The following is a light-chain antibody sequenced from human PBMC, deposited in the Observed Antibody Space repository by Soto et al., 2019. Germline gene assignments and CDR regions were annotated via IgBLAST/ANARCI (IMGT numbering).Light chain of an antibody. J-gene: IGLJ2*01. CDR2: RNN. V-gene: IGLV1-47*01. Sequence: QSVLTQPPSASGTPGQRVTISCSGSSSNIGSNYVYWYQQLPGTAPKLLIYRNNQRPSGGPDRFSGSKSGTSASLAISGLRSEDEADYYCAAWVDCLSVVVFGGGTKLTVL. CDR3: AAWVDCLSVVV. CDR1: SSNIGSNY.